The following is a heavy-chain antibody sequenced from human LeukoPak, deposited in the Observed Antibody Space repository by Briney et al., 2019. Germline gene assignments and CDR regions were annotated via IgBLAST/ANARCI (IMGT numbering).Heavy chain of an antibody. D-gene: IGHD2-2*01. CDR2: ISYDGSNK. CDR1: GFTFSSYA. V-gene: IGHV3-30*04. J-gene: IGHJ5*02. CDR3: ARDGCSSTSCAYNWFDP. Sequence: PGGSLRLSCAASGFTFSSYAMSWVRQAPGKGLEWVAVISYDGSNKYYADSVKGRFTISRDNSKNTLYLQMNSLRAEDTAVYYCARDGCSSTSCAYNWFDPWGQGTLVTVSS.